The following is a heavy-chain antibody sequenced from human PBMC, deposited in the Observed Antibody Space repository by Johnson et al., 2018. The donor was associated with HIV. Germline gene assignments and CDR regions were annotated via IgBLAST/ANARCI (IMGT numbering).Heavy chain of an antibody. CDR1: GFIFSDYS. CDR2: ISSSGDTT. J-gene: IGHJ3*02. CDR3: ARFGRGGSHAFDI. D-gene: IGHD5-24*01. Sequence: QVQLVESGGDLVKPGGSLRLSCAASGFIFSDYSMSWVRQAPGKGLEWVSYISSSGDTTYYTDSVKGRFTISRGNGKNSLHLQMNSLRAEDTALYYCARFGRGGSHAFDIWGQGTMVTVSS. V-gene: IGHV3-11*01.